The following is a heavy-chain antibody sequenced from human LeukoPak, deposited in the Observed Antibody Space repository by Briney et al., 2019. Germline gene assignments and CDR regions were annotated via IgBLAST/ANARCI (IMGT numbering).Heavy chain of an antibody. CDR1: GDSISNGNYS. CDR2: LYSTGSP. J-gene: IGHJ5*02. Sequence: NPSQTLSLTCTVSGDSISNGNYSWTWIRQPAGKGLEWIGRLYSTGSPNYNPSLKSRVTISIDASKNQFSLKLSSVTVADTAVYYCARDRGITTARGVPSWFDPWGQGTLVTVSS. V-gene: IGHV4-61*02. D-gene: IGHD3-10*01. CDR3: ARDRGITTARGVPSWFDP.